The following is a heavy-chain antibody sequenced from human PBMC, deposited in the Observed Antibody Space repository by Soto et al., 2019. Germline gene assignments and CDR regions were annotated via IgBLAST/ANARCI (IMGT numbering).Heavy chain of an antibody. D-gene: IGHD6-19*01. CDR1: GYTFTSYE. CDR3: ARGQRWGVAVAGGGDY. V-gene: IGHV1-8*01. Sequence: QVQLVQSGAEVKKPGASVKVSCKASGYTFTSYEINWVRQATGQGLEWMGWMNTNSGNTGYAQKFRGRVTMTRNTSISTAYMELSSLRSEDTAVYYCARGQRWGVAVAGGGDYWGQGTLVTVSS. J-gene: IGHJ4*02. CDR2: MNTNSGNT.